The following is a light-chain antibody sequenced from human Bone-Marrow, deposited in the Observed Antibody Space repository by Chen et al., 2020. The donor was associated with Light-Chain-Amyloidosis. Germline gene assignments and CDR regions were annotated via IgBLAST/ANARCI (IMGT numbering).Light chain of an antibody. CDR1: QTISSNY. CDR2: GSS. CDR3: QQYGTAPLT. Sequence: EIVLTQSPGTLSLSPGERANLSCRASQTISSNYLTWYQQKFGQAPRLLIYGSSSRATGIPDRFTGSWSGTDFTLTLTRLEPEDVAMYYCQQYGTAPLTFGGATKVEIK. J-gene: IGKJ4*01. V-gene: IGKV3-20*01.